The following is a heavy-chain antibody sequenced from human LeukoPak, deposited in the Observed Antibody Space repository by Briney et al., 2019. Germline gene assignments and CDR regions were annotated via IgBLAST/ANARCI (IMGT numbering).Heavy chain of an antibody. D-gene: IGHD3-22*01. CDR3: ARDMNYYDSSSYYYVNDGVDY. V-gene: IGHV3-30*04. Sequence: GGSLRLSCAASGFTFSSYAMHWVRQAPGKGLEWVAVISYDGSNKYYADSAKGRFTISRDNSKNTLYLQMNSLRAENTAVYYCARDMNYYDSSSYYYVNDGVDYWGQGTLVTVSS. CDR1: GFTFSSYA. J-gene: IGHJ4*02. CDR2: ISYDGSNK.